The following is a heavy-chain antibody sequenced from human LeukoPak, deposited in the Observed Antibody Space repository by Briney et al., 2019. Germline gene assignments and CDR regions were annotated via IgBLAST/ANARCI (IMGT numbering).Heavy chain of an antibody. CDR2: NSESGGGT. D-gene: IGHD3-10*01. V-gene: IGHV3-23*01. CDR1: GITDSNYG. J-gene: IGHJ4*02. CDR3: AKRGIVIRGVLIIGFHKEAYYFDY. Sequence: PGGSLRLSCVVSGITDSNYGMSWVRQAPGKGLEWVSGNSESGGGTKYADSVKGRFTISRDNSLNTVYLQMNSLRAEDTAVYFCAKRGIVIRGVLIIGFHKEAYYFDYWGQGILVSVSP.